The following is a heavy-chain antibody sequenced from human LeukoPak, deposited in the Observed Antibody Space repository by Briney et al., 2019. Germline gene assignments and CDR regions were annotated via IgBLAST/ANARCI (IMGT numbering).Heavy chain of an antibody. V-gene: IGHV3-30*04. J-gene: IGHJ3*02. CDR3: ARDKLSTMIVVVRLGAFDI. CDR1: GFTFSSYA. CDR2: ISYDGSNK. D-gene: IGHD3-22*01. Sequence: PGGSLRLSCAASGFTFSSYAMHWVRQAPGKGLEWVAVISYDGSNKYYADSVKGRFTISRDNSKNTLYLQMNSLRAEDTAVYYCARDKLSTMIVVVRLGAFDIWGQGTMVTVSS.